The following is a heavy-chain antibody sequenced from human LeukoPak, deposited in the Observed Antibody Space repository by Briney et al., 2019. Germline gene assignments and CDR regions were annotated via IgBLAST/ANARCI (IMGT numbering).Heavy chain of an antibody. CDR3: ARGAYYDSSGHAGY. CDR2: ISGYNGNT. D-gene: IGHD3-22*01. V-gene: IGHV1-18*01. J-gene: IGHJ4*02. Sequence: GASVKVSCKASGYTFTSYGISWVRQAPGQGLEWMGWISGYNGNTNYAQQKLQGRVTMTTDTSTSTAYMELRSLRSDDTAVYYCARGAYYDSSGHAGYWGQGTLVTVSS. CDR1: GYTFTSYG.